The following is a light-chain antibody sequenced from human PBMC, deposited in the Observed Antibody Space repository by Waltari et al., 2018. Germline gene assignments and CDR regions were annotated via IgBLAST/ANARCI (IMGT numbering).Light chain of an antibody. CDR1: DVGGYDS. J-gene: IGLJ1*01. Sequence: QSALTQPRSVSGSPGQSVTIPCTGIDVGGYDSVSWYQPYPGKAPKIIIYRVTKGPSGVPDRFSGSRSCNTAALTISVLQAEDEADYYCCSNAGSHTYFFGPGTKVTVL. CDR3: CSNAGSHTYF. V-gene: IGLV2-11*01. CDR2: RVT.